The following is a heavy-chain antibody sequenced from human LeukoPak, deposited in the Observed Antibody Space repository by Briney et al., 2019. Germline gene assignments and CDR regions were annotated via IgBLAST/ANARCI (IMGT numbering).Heavy chain of an antibody. J-gene: IGHJ6*02. CDR1: GFTFSSYA. Sequence: GGSLRLSCAASGFTFSSYAMNWVRQAPGKGLEWVSYISSSSYIYYADSVKGRFTISRDNAKNSLYLQMNGLRAEDTAVYYCARVARAGLYGMDVWGQGTTVTVSS. V-gene: IGHV3-21*05. CDR3: ARVARAGLYGMDV. CDR2: ISSSSYI.